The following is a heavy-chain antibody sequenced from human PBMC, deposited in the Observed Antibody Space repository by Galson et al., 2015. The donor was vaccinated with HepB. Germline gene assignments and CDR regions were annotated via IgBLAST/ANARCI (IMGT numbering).Heavy chain of an antibody. V-gene: IGHV3-48*01. Sequence: SLRLSCAASGFTFSSYSMNWVRQAPGKGLEWVSYISSSSSTIYYADSVKGRFTISRDNAKNSLYLQMNSLRAEDTAVYYCARDKAYYYSYYGMDVWGQGTTVTVSS. CDR2: ISSSSSTI. CDR1: GFTFSSYS. J-gene: IGHJ6*02. CDR3: ARDKAYYYSYYGMDV.